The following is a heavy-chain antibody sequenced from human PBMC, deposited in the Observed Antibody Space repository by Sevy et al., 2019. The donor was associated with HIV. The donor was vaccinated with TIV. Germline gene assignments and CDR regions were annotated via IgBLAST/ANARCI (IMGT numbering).Heavy chain of an antibody. J-gene: IGHJ4*02. Sequence: APVKVSCKVSGYTLTELSMHWVRQAPGKGLEWMGGFDPEDGETIYAQKFQGRVTMTEDTSRDTAYMELSSLRSEDTAVYYCATDHRPSSARGYFDYWGQGTLVTVSS. CDR1: GYTLTELS. V-gene: IGHV1-24*01. CDR2: FDPEDGET. D-gene: IGHD6-6*01. CDR3: ATDHRPSSARGYFDY.